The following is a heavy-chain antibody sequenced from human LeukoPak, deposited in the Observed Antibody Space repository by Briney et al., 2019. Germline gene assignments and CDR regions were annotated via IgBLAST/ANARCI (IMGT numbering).Heavy chain of an antibody. J-gene: IGHJ6*03. CDR3: TTVGWDYYYMDV. CDR1: GFTFSSYG. CDR2: ISGNGGRT. V-gene: IGHV3-23*01. Sequence: GGSLRLSCAASGFTFSSYGMSWVRQAPGKGLEWVSAISGNGGRTDYADSVKGRFTISRDNSKNTLYLQMNSLKTEDTAVYYCTTVGWDYYYMDVWGKGTTVTVSS. D-gene: IGHD5-24*01.